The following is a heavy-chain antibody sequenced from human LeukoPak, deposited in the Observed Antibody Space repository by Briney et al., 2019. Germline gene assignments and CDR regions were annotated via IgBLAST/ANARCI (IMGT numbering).Heavy chain of an antibody. CDR1: GFTVSSNF. D-gene: IGHD3-3*01. CDR2: TYSAGST. CDR3: ARVRTDYDFWSGYRYYYYYMDV. Sequence: GGSLTLSCAASGFTVSSNFMSWVRQAPGKGLEWVSITYSAGSTYYSDSVKGRSTISRDNSKNTLDLQMNSLRVEDTAVYYCARVRTDYDFWSGYRYYYYYMDVWGKGTTVTVSS. V-gene: IGHV3-53*01. J-gene: IGHJ6*03.